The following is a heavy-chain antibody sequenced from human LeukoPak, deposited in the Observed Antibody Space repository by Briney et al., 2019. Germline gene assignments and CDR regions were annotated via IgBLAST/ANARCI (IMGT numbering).Heavy chain of an antibody. CDR3: ARDYEGYSGGYYNAFDY. V-gene: IGHV3-33*01. CDR2: IWYDGSNK. D-gene: IGHD3-10*01. J-gene: IGHJ4*02. Sequence: PGGSLRLSCAASGFTFSNYGMNWVRQAPGKGLEWVAVIWYDGSNKFYEDSVKGRFSVSRDNSKNTLHLQMNSLGAEDTAVYYCARDYEGYSGGYYNAFDYWGQGTLVTVSS. CDR1: GFTFSNYG.